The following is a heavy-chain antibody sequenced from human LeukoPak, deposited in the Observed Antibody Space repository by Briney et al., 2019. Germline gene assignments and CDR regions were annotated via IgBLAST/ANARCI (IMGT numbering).Heavy chain of an antibody. V-gene: IGHV3-23*01. Sequence: PGGSLRLSCAASGFTFSTYVMSWVRQAPGKGLEWVSTISASGIGTYYADSVKGRFTISRDNSKNTLYLQMNSLRAEDTAVYYCAKDSHDSSGYYVLDYWGQGTLVTVSS. CDR2: ISASGIGT. J-gene: IGHJ4*02. CDR3: AKDSHDSSGYYVLDY. CDR1: GFTFSTYV. D-gene: IGHD3-22*01.